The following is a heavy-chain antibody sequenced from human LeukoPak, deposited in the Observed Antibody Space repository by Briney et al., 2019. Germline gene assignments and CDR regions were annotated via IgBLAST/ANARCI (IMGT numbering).Heavy chain of an antibody. Sequence: ASVKVSCKASGYTFTGYYMHWVRQAPGQGLEWMGWINPNSGGTNYAQKFQGRVTMTRDTSISAAHMELSRLRSDDTAVYYCARTVSSWAFDYWGQGTLVTVSS. CDR1: GYTFTGYY. CDR3: ARTVSSWAFDY. D-gene: IGHD6-13*01. J-gene: IGHJ4*02. V-gene: IGHV1-2*02. CDR2: INPNSGGT.